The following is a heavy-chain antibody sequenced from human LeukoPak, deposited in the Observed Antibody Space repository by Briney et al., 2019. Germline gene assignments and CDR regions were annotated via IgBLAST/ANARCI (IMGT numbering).Heavy chain of an antibody. J-gene: IGHJ6*03. CDR1: GVPISSRSYY. CDR3: ARHSVRSYCSGGSCYYYYYYMDV. Sequence: SETLSLTCTVSGVPISSRSYYWGWIRQPPGKGLEWIGEINHSGSTNYNPSLKSRVTISVDTSKNQFSLKLSSVTAADTAVYYCARHSVRSYCSGGSCYYYYYYMDVWGKGTTVTISS. CDR2: INHSGST. V-gene: IGHV4-39*01. D-gene: IGHD2-15*01.